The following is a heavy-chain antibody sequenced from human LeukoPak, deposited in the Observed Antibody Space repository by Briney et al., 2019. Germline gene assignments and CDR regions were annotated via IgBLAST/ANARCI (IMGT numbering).Heavy chain of an antibody. CDR1: GFTFSSYA. J-gene: IGHJ4*02. V-gene: IGHV3-23*01. CDR3: AKDGYYYGSGSYYRPDY. Sequence: GGSLRLPCAASGFTFSSYAMSWVRQAPGKGLEWVSAISGSGGSTYYADSVKGRFTISRDNSKNTLYLQMNSLRAEDTAVYYCAKDGYYYGSGSYYRPDYWGQGTLVTVSS. D-gene: IGHD3-10*01. CDR2: ISGSGGST.